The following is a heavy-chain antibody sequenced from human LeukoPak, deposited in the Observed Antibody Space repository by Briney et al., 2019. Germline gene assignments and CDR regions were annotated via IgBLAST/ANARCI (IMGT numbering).Heavy chain of an antibody. J-gene: IGHJ4*02. CDR3: AILERGYNYVLDY. V-gene: IGHV4-34*01. D-gene: IGHD5-18*01. Sequence: PSETLSLTCAVYGGSFSGYYWSWIRQPPGKGLEWIGEINHSGSTNYNPSFKSRVTISVDMSKIQFSLKLSSVTAADTAVYYCAILERGYNYVLDYWGQGTLVTVAS. CDR1: GGSFSGYY. CDR2: INHSGST.